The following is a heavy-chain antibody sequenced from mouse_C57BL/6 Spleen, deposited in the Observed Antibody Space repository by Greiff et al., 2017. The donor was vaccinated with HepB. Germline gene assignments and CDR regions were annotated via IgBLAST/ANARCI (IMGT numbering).Heavy chain of an antibody. Sequence: EVKLMESGGGLVQPGGSLSLSCAASGFTFTDYYMSWVRQPPGKALEWLGFIRNKANGYTTEYSASVKGRFTISRDNSQSILYLQMNALRAEDSATYYCAGRVRTYYYAMDYWGQGTSVTVSS. CDR3: AGRVRTYYYAMDY. CDR1: GFTFTDYY. CDR2: IRNKANGYTT. V-gene: IGHV7-3*01. J-gene: IGHJ4*01.